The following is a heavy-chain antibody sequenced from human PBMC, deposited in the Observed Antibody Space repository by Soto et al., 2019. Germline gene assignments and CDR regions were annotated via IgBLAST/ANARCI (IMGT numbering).Heavy chain of an antibody. J-gene: IGHJ4*02. CDR2: ISSSGSTI. CDR3: ARYLPYSHSSGYSPCDY. CDR1: GFTFSDYY. Sequence: GGSLRLSCAASGFTFSDYYMSWIRLAQGKGLEWVSYISSSGSTIYYADSVKGRFTISRDNAQNSLYLQLNSLRADDSAVYYWARYLPYSHSSGYSPCDYWGQEPLFTVSS. D-gene: IGHD3-22*01. V-gene: IGHV3-11*01.